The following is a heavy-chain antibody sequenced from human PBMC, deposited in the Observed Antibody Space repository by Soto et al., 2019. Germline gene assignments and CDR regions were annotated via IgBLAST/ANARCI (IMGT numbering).Heavy chain of an antibody. CDR3: AKADGQQWLIPHLDT. Sequence: EVQLLESGGGVVQPGGSLRLSCVASGFNFKKFAMAWVRQAAGEGLEWVSGISRCGGSASYADSVKGRFSIARDDSKXTVSLQLNSLRVEDTAQYYCAKADGQQWLIPHLDTWGKGTLVTVS. V-gene: IGHV3-23*01. D-gene: IGHD6-19*01. CDR2: ISRCGGSA. CDR1: GFNFKKFA. J-gene: IGHJ5*02.